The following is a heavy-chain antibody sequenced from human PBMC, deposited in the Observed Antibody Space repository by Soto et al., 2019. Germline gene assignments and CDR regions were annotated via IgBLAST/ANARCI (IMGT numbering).Heavy chain of an antibody. CDR2: ISAYNGNT. D-gene: IGHD2-15*01. J-gene: IGHJ6*02. V-gene: IGHV1-18*01. CDR1: GYTFTSYG. Sequence: ASVKVSCKASGYTFTSYGISWVRQAPGQGLEWVGWISAYNGNTNYAQKLQGRVTMTTDTSTSTAYMELRSLRSDDTAVYYCARDFLCSGGRPYAMDFRGPGLXVTLFS. CDR3: ARDFLCSGGRPYAMDF.